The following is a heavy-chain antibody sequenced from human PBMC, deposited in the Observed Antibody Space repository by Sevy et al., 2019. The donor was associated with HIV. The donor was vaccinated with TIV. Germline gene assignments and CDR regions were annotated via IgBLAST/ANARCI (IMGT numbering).Heavy chain of an antibody. V-gene: IGHV3-48*02. CDR3: ATIGSIFGVVIHPTDAFDI. CDR1: GFTFSSYS. Sequence: GGSLRLSCAASGFTFSSYSMNWVRHAPGKGLEWVSYISSSSSTIYYEASVKGRFTISRDNAKNSLYLQMNSLRDEDTAVYYCATIGSIFGVVIHPTDAFDIWGQGTMVTVSS. CDR2: ISSSSSTI. D-gene: IGHD3-3*02. J-gene: IGHJ3*02.